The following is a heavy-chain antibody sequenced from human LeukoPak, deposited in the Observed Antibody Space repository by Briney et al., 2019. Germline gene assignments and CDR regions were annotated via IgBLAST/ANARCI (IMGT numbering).Heavy chain of an antibody. D-gene: IGHD1-26*01. CDR3: VRIDMGAASRDAFDI. CDR1: GFILSDHY. Sequence: PGGSLRLSCAASGFILSDHYIDWVRQAPGKGLEWVGRGRDKARSYTTDYAASVKGRSTISRDDSKSSVYLQMNSLKTEDTAMYYCVRIDMGAASRDAFDIWGQGTMVTVSS. V-gene: IGHV3-72*01. J-gene: IGHJ3*02. CDR2: GRDKARSYTT.